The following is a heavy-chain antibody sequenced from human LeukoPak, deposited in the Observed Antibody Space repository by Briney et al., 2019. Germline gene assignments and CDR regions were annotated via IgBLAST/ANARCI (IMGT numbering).Heavy chain of an antibody. CDR1: GLSLSTSGVG. J-gene: IGHJ3*02. CDR3: AHTQYYYDSGGVDDGFDI. Sequence: SGPTLVNPTQTLTLTCTLSGLSLSTSGVGVGWIRQPPGKALEWLALIYWNGEKRYSPSLKSRLTITKDTSKIQVVLAMTNVDPVDTATYYCAHTQYYYDSGGVDDGFDIWGQGTMVTVSS. CDR2: IYWNGEK. D-gene: IGHD3-22*01. V-gene: IGHV2-5*01.